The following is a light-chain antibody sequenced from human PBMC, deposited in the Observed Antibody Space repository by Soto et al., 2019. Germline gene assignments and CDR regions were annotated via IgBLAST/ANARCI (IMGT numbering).Light chain of an antibody. J-gene: IGKJ5*01. CDR2: DAS. V-gene: IGKV1-5*01. Sequence: DIQMTQSPSTLSASVGDRVTVTCRASQSIGNWLAWYQQKPGKAPKLLIYDASSLESGVPSRFSGSGSGTDFTLTISSLQPEDFATYYCRQSYSTPITFGQGTRLEIK. CDR3: RQSYSTPIT. CDR1: QSIGNW.